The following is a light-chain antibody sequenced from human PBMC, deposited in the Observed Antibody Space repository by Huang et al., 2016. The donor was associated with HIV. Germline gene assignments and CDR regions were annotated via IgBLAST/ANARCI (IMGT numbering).Light chain of an antibody. CDR1: QHISGY. CDR3: QQRAGWPLT. V-gene: IGKV3-11*01. Sequence: EIVLTQSPATLSLSPGERATLSCRASQHISGYLAWYQQKPGQAPRLLSYAASIRATGIPVRFSGSGSGTDFTFSISSLEPEDFAFYYCQQRAGWPLTFGGGTKVEIK. J-gene: IGKJ4*01. CDR2: AAS.